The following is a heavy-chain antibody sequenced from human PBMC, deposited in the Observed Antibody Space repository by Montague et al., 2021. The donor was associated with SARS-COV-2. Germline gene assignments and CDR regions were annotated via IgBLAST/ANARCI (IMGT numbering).Heavy chain of an antibody. J-gene: IGHJ4*02. D-gene: IGHD3-9*01. CDR3: AHLIRYYDIFTGIPFDD. CDR2: IYSNGDK. Sequence: PALVKPTQTLTLTCTLSGFSLSTPNVGVAWIRQPPGKALEWLAVIYSNGDKRYSPSLQRRLTITKDTSRNQVVLSLTNMDPLDTATYYCAHLIRYYDIFTGIPFDDWGQGTQVTVSS. CDR1: GFSLSTPNVG. V-gene: IGHV2-5*01.